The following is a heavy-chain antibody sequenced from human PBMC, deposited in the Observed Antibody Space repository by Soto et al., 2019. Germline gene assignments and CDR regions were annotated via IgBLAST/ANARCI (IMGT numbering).Heavy chain of an antibody. Sequence: PSETLSLTCAVYGGSFSAYYWSWIRQSPGKGLEWIGEIHHSGSTNYKPSLKSRDTITVDTSKNQYSLELRTVTAADTAVFYFASYGSGSYYNGYYFDYWGQGTLVTVSS. V-gene: IGHV4-34*01. CDR3: ASYGSGSYYNGYYFDY. D-gene: IGHD3-10*01. J-gene: IGHJ4*02. CDR2: IHHSGST. CDR1: GGSFSAYY.